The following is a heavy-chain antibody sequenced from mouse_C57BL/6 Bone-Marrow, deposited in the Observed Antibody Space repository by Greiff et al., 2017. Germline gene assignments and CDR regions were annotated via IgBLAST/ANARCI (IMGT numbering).Heavy chain of an antibody. J-gene: IGHJ4*01. CDR2: IHPNSGST. V-gene: IGHV1-64*01. CDR1: GYTFTSYW. CDR3: ARRRDYYAMDY. Sequence: VQLQQPGAELVKPGASVKLSCKASGYTFTSYWMHWVKQRPGQGLEWIGMIHPNSGSTNYKEKFKSKATLTVDKSSSTAYMQLSSLTSEDSAVYYCARRRDYYAMDYWGQGTSVTVSS.